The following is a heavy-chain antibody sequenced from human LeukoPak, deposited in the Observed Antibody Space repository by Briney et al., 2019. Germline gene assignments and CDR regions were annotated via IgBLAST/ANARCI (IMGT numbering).Heavy chain of an antibody. CDR3: ASPSGYSSGWYLDY. V-gene: IGHV1-2*02. D-gene: IGHD6-19*01. Sequence: ASVKVSCRASGYXXTXYXXXXXXXXXGXXXXXXXWINPNSGGTNYAQKFQGRVTMTRDTSISTAYMELSRLRSDDTAVYYCASPSGYSSGWYLDYWGQGTLVTVSS. CDR1: GYXXTXYX. J-gene: IGHJ4*02. CDR2: INPNSGGT.